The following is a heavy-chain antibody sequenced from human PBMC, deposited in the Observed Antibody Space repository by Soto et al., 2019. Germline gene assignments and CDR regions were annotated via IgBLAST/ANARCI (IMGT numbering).Heavy chain of an antibody. Sequence: GASVKVSCKASGGTFSSYAISWVRQAPGQGLEWMGGIIPIFGTANYAQKFQGRVTITADESTSTAYMELSSLRSEDTAVYYCARMQVPAVGMVVWFDPWGQGTLVTVSS. CDR2: IIPIFGTA. J-gene: IGHJ5*02. D-gene: IGHD6-13*01. V-gene: IGHV1-69*13. CDR1: GGTFSSYA. CDR3: ARMQVPAVGMVVWFDP.